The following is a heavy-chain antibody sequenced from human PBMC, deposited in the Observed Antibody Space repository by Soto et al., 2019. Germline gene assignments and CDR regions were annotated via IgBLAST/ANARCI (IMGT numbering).Heavy chain of an antibody. V-gene: IGHV3-23*01. D-gene: IGHD3-3*01. Sequence: AGGSLRLSCAASGFTFSSYAMSWVRQAPGKGLEWVSAISGSGGSTYYADSVKGRFTISRGNAKKSVFLQMDSLSGDDTAVYYCARDPYDFWSGPDYWGQGILVTVSS. CDR2: ISGSGGST. CDR3: ARDPYDFWSGPDY. J-gene: IGHJ4*02. CDR1: GFTFSSYA.